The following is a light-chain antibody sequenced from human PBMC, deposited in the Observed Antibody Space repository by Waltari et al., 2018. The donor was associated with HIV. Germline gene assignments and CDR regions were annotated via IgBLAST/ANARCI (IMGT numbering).Light chain of an antibody. J-gene: IGLJ2*01. CDR3: AAWGNSLSLL. CDR2: RNN. CDR1: SINIGRNY. V-gene: IGLV1-47*01. Sequence: QPVLTQPPSASGTHGQRACIARSGSSINIGRNYVYWYQHLPGPAPKLLLYRNNQRPSGVPDRFSGSKSGTSASLAISGLRSEDEADYYCAAWGNSLSLLFGGGTKLTVL.